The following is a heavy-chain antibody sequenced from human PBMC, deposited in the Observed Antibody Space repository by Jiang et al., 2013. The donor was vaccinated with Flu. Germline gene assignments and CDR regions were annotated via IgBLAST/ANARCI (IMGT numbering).Heavy chain of an antibody. CDR3: ARGGQHLSN. J-gene: IGHJ4*02. D-gene: IGHD6-13*01. CDR2: VCQWNH. CDR1: GGSISSYY. V-gene: IGHV4-4*07. Sequence: SLTCTVSGGSISSYYWSWIRQPPGGTGVAWAYVCQWNHRLQPSLKSRVAMSLDTSKNQFSLNLASVTAADTAVYYCARGGQHLSNWGQGNAGHRLL.